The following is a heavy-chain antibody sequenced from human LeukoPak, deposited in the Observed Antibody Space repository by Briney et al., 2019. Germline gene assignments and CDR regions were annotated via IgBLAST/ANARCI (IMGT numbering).Heavy chain of an antibody. CDR3: ARGRNWFDP. CDR1: GDSISSNY. CDR2: IYYSGST. Sequence: PSETLSLTCSVSGDSISSNYWSWMRQPPGKGLEWIGYIYYSGSTNYNPSLKSRVTMSVDTSKNQFSLNLSSVTAADTAVYYCARGRNWFDPWGQGTLVTVSS. V-gene: IGHV4-59*01. J-gene: IGHJ5*02.